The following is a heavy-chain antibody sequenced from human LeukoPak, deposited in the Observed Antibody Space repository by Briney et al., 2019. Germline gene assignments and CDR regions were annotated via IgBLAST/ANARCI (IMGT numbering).Heavy chain of an antibody. CDR2: IYYSGST. V-gene: IGHV4-39*01. CDR1: GGSISSSSYY. J-gene: IGHJ3*02. Sequence: SETLSLTCTVSGGSISSSSYYWGWIRQPPGKGLEWIGSIYYSGSTYYNPSLKSRVTISVDTSKNQFSLKLSSVTAADTAVYYCAAEPVDIVATDLPNDAFDIWGQGTMVTVSS. CDR3: AAEPVDIVATDLPNDAFDI. D-gene: IGHD5-12*01.